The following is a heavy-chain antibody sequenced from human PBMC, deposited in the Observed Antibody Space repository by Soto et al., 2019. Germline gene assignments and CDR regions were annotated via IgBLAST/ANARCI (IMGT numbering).Heavy chain of an antibody. CDR1: GFTFSSYG. V-gene: IGHV3-33*01. D-gene: IGHD3-9*01. J-gene: IGHJ4*02. Sequence: LRLSCAASGFTFSSYGMHWVRQAPGKGLEWVAVIWYDGSNKYYADSVKGRFTISRDNSKNTLYLQMNSLRAEDTAVYYCAREVQYYDILTGYYYWGQGTLVTASS. CDR2: IWYDGSNK. CDR3: AREVQYYDILTGYYY.